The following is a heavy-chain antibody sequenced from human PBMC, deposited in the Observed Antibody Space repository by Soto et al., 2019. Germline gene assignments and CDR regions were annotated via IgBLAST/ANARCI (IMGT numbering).Heavy chain of an antibody. J-gene: IGHJ1*01. CDR1: GLKFSSSA. CDR2: ISSHSSNI. D-gene: IGHD7-27*01. V-gene: IGHV3-48*02. Sequence: PRVSLRLSCSSSGLKFSSSAMNCVRQFPWRGLDWVSYISSHSSNIAYADSVKGRVTVSRDNAKNSLYTQMNTLSDEDTAVYYCASEHSLGSNWDYYLESWGPCTQVTNSS. CDR3: ASEHSLGSNWDYYLES.